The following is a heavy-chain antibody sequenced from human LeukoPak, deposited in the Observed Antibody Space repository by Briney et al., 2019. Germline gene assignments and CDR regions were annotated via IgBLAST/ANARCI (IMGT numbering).Heavy chain of an antibody. CDR1: GGSIRSYY. CDR2: IYYSEST. CDR3: ARATGFRGRYSADY. V-gene: IGHV4-59*01. Sequence: PSETLSLTCTVSGGSIRSYYGSWIRQPPGKGLEWIGYIYYSESTNHNPSLKSRVTISVDTSKNQFSLQLTSVTAADTAVYYCARATGFRGRYSADYWGQGTLVTVSS. D-gene: IGHD3-10*01. J-gene: IGHJ4*02.